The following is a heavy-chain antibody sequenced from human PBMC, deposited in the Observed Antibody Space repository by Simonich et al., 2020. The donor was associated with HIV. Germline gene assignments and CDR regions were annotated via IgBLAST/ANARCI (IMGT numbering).Heavy chain of an antibody. J-gene: IGHJ3*02. CDR2: IYHRGTT. D-gene: IGHD2-8*02. Sequence: QVQLQESGPGLVKPSETLSLTCAVSGYFISSGYYWGWIRQPPGKGLEWIGSIYHRGTTSYTPSLKIRVTISVEMSKTQFSRKLTSVTPADTAVYYCAHLTGSDAFDIWGQGTMVTVSS. CDR1: GYFISSGYY. CDR3: AHLTGSDAFDI. V-gene: IGHV4-38-2*01.